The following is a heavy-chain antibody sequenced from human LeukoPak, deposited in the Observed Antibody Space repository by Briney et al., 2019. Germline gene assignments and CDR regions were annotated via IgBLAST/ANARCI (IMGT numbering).Heavy chain of an antibody. Sequence: ASVKVSCKASGYTFTSYYMHWVRQAPGQGLEWMGIINPSGGSTSYAQKFQGRVTMTRDTSTSTVYMELSSLRSEDTAVYYCARDERVAATLPPYYFDYWGQGTLVTVSP. CDR1: GYTFTSYY. J-gene: IGHJ4*02. CDR3: ARDERVAATLPPYYFDY. D-gene: IGHD2-15*01. V-gene: IGHV1-46*01. CDR2: INPSGGST.